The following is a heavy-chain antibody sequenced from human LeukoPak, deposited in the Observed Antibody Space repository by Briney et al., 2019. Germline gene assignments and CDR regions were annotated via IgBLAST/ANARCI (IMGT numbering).Heavy chain of an antibody. CDR2: IKSKTDGGTT. J-gene: IGHJ4*02. V-gene: IGHV3-15*01. D-gene: IGHD3-10*01. CDR3: TTDTVVWFGELTFDY. Sequence: PGGSLRLSCAASGFTFSNAWMSWVRQAPGKGLEWVGRIKSKTDGGTTDYAAPVKGGFTISRDDSKNTLYLQMNSLKTEDTAVYYCTTDTVVWFGELTFDYWGQGTLVTVSS. CDR1: GFTFSNAW.